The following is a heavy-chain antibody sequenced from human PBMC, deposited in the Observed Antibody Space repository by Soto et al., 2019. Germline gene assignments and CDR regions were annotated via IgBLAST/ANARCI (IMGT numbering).Heavy chain of an antibody. CDR2: IYYSGST. CDR3: PRGSYYYDSSVYYHY. CDR1: GGSISSGDYY. Sequence: SETLSLTCTVSGGSISSGDYYWSWIRQPPGKGLEWIGYIYYSGSTYYNPSLKSRVTISVDTSKNQFSLKLSSVTAADTAVYYCPRGSYYYDSSVYYHYGGQGTLVTVP. J-gene: IGHJ4*02. D-gene: IGHD3-22*01. V-gene: IGHV4-30-4*01.